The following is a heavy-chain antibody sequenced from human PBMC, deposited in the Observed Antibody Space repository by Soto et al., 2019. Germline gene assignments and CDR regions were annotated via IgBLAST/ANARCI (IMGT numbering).Heavy chain of an antibody. J-gene: IGHJ5*02. CDR3: ARLVVVAPVANA. CDR1: GGSINYNSYY. V-gene: IGHV4-39*02. Sequence: PSETLSLTCSVSGGSINYNSYYWGWIRQPPGKGLEWVGGIFYTVTAYYSPSLKNRVTISVDTSKHSFSRNLTSMTAAHTAVYFCARLVVVAPVANAWGQGTRVTVS. CDR2: IFYTVTA. D-gene: IGHD2-2*01.